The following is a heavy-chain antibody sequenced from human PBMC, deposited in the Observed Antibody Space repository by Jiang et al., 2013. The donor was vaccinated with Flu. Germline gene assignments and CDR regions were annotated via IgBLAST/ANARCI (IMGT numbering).Heavy chain of an antibody. D-gene: IGHD3-22*01. CDR1: GYTFTSYG. V-gene: IGHV1-18*01. CDR2: ISGKNGNT. CDR3: ARDEGFYPSGGYHPNFDY. Sequence: GAEVKKPGASVKVSCRASGYTFTSYGISWVRQAPGQGLEWMGWISGKNGNTHYAQKLQGRVTLTTDTSTSTAYMELRSLRSDDTAVYFCARDEGFYPSGGYHPNFDYWGQGTLVTVSS. J-gene: IGHJ4*02.